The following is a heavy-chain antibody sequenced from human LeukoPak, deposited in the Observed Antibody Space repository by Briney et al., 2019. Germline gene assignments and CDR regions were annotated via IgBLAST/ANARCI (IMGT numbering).Heavy chain of an antibody. J-gene: IGHJ4*02. D-gene: IGHD3-22*01. V-gene: IGHV3-74*01. CDR2: IKSDGSST. CDR1: GFTFSSYW. CDR3: ARVYYDSSAYYYFDY. Sequence: QPGGSLRLSCAASGFTFSSYWMHWVRQAPGKGLVLVSCIKSDGSSTAYADSVKGRFTTSRDNDKNTLYLQMNSLRVEDTAVYYCARVYYDSSAYYYFDYWGQGTLVTVSS.